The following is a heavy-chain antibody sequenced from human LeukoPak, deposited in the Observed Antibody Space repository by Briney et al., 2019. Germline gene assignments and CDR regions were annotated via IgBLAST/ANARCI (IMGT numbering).Heavy chain of an antibody. CDR3: ARGAGDGFNP. CDR2: IGKTGDT. J-gene: IGHJ5*02. D-gene: IGHD3-16*01. CDR1: GFTFSTYD. Sequence: GGSLRLSCAASGFTFSTYDMHWVRQAPGKSLEWVSGIGKTGDTYYLGSVKGRFTVSRENAENSVYLQMNSLRVGDTAVYYCARGAGDGFNPWGQGTLVTVSS. V-gene: IGHV3-13*04.